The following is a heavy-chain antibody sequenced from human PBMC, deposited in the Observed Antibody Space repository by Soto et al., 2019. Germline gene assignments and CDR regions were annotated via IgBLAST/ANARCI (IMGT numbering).Heavy chain of an antibody. D-gene: IGHD3-22*01. CDR2: ISGSDGST. Sequence: GGSLRLSCAASGFTFSSYAMSRVRQAPWKGLEWVSAISGSDGSTYYADSVKGRFTISRDNSKNTLYLQMNSLRAEDTAVYYCAKGPLYYYDSSGYYTDYWGPGTLLTVSS. CDR1: GFTFSSYA. V-gene: IGHV3-23*01. CDR3: AKGPLYYYDSSGYYTDY. J-gene: IGHJ4*02.